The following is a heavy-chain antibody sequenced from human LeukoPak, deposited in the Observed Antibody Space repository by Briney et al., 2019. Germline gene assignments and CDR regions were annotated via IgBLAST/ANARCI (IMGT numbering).Heavy chain of an antibody. J-gene: IGHJ3*02. D-gene: IGHD2-2*01. CDR2: ISGSGGST. CDR3: ARIDIAVASAFILDAFGI. Sequence: GGSLRLSCAASGFTFSSYAMSWVRQAPGKGLEWVSAISGSGGSTYYADSVKGRFTISRDSSKNSLYLQMNSLRDENTAIYYCARIDIAVASAFILDAFGIWGQGTMVTVSS. CDR1: GFTFSSYA. V-gene: IGHV3-23*01.